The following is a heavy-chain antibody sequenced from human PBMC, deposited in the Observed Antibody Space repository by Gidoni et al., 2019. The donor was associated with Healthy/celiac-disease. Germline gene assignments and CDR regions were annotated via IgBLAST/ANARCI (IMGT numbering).Heavy chain of an antibody. CDR3: ARGYSGSPTTY. CDR2: IRSSSSST. J-gene: IGHJ4*02. D-gene: IGHD1-26*01. CDR1: GGTFSDYY. Sequence: QVQRVEAGGGLVKPGGSRRLSCAAAGGTFSDYYMSWIRQAPGKGLELVSYIRSSSSSTNYADSVKGRFTISRDNAKDSLYLQLYSLRAEDTAVYYCARGYSGSPTTYWGQGTLVTVSS. V-gene: IGHV3-11*06.